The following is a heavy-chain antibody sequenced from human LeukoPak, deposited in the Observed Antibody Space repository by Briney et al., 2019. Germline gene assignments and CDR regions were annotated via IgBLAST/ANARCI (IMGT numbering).Heavy chain of an antibody. CDR1: GFTFSSYA. V-gene: IGHV3-30*01. CDR3: ARDAKLGYCSSTSCLGDAFDI. J-gene: IGHJ3*02. D-gene: IGHD2-2*01. CDR2: ISYDGSNK. Sequence: GRSLRLSCAASGFTFSSYAMHWVRQAPGKGLEWVAVISYDGSNKYYADSVKGRFTISRDNSKNTLYLQMNSLRAEDTAVYYCARDAKLGYCSSTSCLGDAFDIWGQGTMVTVSS.